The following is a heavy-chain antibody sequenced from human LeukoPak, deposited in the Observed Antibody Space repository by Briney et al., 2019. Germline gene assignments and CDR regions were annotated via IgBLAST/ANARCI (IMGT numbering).Heavy chain of an antibody. CDR3: ARGVTSDWYFDV. Sequence: SETLSLTCTVSGGSISGYYWSWIRQAAGEGLEYIGRIYITGSTNYNPSLKSRVTMSIDENQISLKLNSLTAEDTAVYYCARGVTSDWYFDVWGRGTLVTVSS. V-gene: IGHV4-4*07. D-gene: IGHD4-11*01. CDR2: IYITGST. CDR1: GGSISGYY. J-gene: IGHJ2*01.